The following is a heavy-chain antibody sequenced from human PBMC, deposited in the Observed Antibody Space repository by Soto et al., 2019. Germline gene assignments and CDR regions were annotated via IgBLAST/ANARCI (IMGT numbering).Heavy chain of an antibody. V-gene: IGHV1-69*01. J-gene: IGHJ1*01. D-gene: IGHD1-20*01. CDR1: GGTFSGYA. CDR3: ARDPRSITGTTSSEDFQF. CDR2: IIPIVGIT. Sequence: QAHLMQSGAEVKKPGSSVKVSCKASGGTFSGYAISWVRQRPGRGLEWMGGIIPIVGITTYAEKFQGRITLAADESTGTAFMDLRSLISEDTAVYYCARDPRSITGTTSSEDFQFWGPGTLVSVSS.